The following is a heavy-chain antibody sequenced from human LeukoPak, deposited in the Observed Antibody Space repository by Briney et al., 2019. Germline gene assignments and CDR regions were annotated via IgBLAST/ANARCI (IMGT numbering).Heavy chain of an antibody. CDR2: IIPILDVT. V-gene: IGHV1-69*04. J-gene: IGHJ5*02. Sequence: SVKVSCKASGGTFTNYAINWVRQAPGQGLEWMGRIIPILDVTNYAQKFQGRVTITADQSTSTAYMELSSLRSEDTAVYYCARVAGYCSSTSCPKAWFDPWGQGTLVTVSS. CDR1: GGTFTNYA. CDR3: ARVAGYCSSTSCPKAWFDP. D-gene: IGHD2-2*01.